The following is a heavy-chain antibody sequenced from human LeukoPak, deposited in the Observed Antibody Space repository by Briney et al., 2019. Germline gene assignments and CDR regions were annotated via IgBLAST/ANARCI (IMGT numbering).Heavy chain of an antibody. D-gene: IGHD2-15*01. Sequence: GGSLRLSCAASGFTFSSYAMGWVRQAPGKGLEWVSAISGSGGSTYYADSVKGRFTISRDNSKNTLYLQMNSLRAEDTAVYYCAKEGFYCSGGSCYPDYWGQGTLVTVSS. J-gene: IGHJ4*02. CDR1: GFTFSSYA. CDR2: ISGSGGST. V-gene: IGHV3-23*01. CDR3: AKEGFYCSGGSCYPDY.